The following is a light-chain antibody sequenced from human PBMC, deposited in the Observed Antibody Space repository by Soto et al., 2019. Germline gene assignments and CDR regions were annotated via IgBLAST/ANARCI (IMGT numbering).Light chain of an antibody. V-gene: IGKV1-12*01. J-gene: IGKJ4*01. Sequence: DIQMTQSPSSVSASVGNRVNITCRASQSINSWLAWYQQKPGTAPKLLIYGASSLQSGVPSRFSGSGSGTDITLTISSLQPEDFATYYCQQTDNFPLTFGGGTKIEIK. CDR1: QSINSW. CDR3: QQTDNFPLT. CDR2: GAS.